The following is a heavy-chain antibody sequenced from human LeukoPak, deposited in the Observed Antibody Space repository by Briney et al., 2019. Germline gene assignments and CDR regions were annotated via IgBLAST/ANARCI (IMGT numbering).Heavy chain of an antibody. J-gene: IGHJ4*02. D-gene: IGHD5-12*01. Sequence: NFQGRVTMTTDTSTSTAYMELRSLRSADTAVYYCARKKIEVVATYDYWGQGTLVTVSS. V-gene: IGHV1-18*01. CDR3: ARKKIEVVATYDY.